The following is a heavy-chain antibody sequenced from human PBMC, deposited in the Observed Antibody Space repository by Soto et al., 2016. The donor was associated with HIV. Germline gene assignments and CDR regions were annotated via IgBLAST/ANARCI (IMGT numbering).Heavy chain of an antibody. J-gene: IGHJ4*02. D-gene: IGHD3-22*01. CDR3: ARGPYFYDGSGYYYEDYFDY. Sequence: VQLVESGGGLVQPGGSLRLSCAASGFTVSGNYMSWVRQAPGKGLEWVSIIYSGGNTYYADSVKGRFTISRDNSKNTLYLQMNSLRAEDTAVYYCARGPYFYDGSGYYYEDYFDYWGQGTLVTVSS. CDR1: GFTVSGNY. CDR2: IYSGGNT. V-gene: IGHV3-66*01.